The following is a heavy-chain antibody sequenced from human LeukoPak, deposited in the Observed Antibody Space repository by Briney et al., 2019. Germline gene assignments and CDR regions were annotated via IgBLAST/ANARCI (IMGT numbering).Heavy chain of an antibody. CDR1: GFTFSSYG. CDR3: ARVPVPYSSGWYFDY. J-gene: IGHJ4*02. D-gene: IGHD6-19*01. V-gene: IGHV3-33*01. CDR2: IWYDGSNK. Sequence: GGSLRLSCAASGFTFSSYGMHWVRQAPGKGLEWVAVIWYDGSNKYYADSVKGRLTISRDNSKNALYLQMNSLRAEDTAVYYCARVPVPYSSGWYFDYWGQGTLVTVSS.